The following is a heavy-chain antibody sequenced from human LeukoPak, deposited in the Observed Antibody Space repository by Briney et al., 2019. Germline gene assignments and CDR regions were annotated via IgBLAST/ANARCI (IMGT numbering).Heavy chain of an antibody. CDR3: ARTRSAYYDSSGYSV. D-gene: IGHD3-22*01. J-gene: IGHJ4*02. Sequence: GASVKVSCKASGHSVTSYDIPWVRQAPGQGLEWMGWMSPNSDNTGYGQKFQGRVTMTRDTSISTAYMELSSLRSEDTAVYYCARTRSAYYDSSGYSVWGQGTLVTVSS. V-gene: IGHV1-8*01. CDR2: MSPNSDNT. CDR1: GHSVTSYD.